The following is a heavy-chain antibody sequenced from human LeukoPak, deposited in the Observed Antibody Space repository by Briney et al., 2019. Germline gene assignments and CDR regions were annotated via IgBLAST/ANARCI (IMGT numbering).Heavy chain of an antibody. D-gene: IGHD3-10*01. V-gene: IGHV3-33*01. CDR1: GFTFSSYG. CDR2: IWYDGSNK. J-gene: IGHJ4*02. CDR3: ARDLSPVVRASPMGY. Sequence: RGSLRLSCAASGFTFSSYGMHWVRQAPGKGLEWVAVIWYDGSNKYYADSVKGRFTISRDNSKNTMYLQMNSLRAEDTAVYYCARDLSPVVRASPMGYWGQGTLVTVSS.